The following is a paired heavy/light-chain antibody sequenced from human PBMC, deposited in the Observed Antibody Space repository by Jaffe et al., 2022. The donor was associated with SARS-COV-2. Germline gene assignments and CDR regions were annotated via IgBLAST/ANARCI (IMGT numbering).Heavy chain of an antibody. CDR1: GYTFTNHG. V-gene: IGHV1-18*01. CDR3: ARDPNYDYVWGSHTGLDY. Sequence: QVQLVQSGTEVKKPGASVKVSCKTSGYTFTNHGIGWVRQAPGQGLEWMGWISTYNGNTDYAPKFKGRITLTTDTSTDTAYMELRSLRSDDTAVYYCARDPNYDYVWGSHTGLDYWGQGTLVSVSS. J-gene: IGHJ4*02. CDR2: ISTYNGNT. D-gene: IGHD3-16*01.
Light chain of an antibody. CDR3: HHYGS. CDR2: ASS. CDR1: QTISDKY. J-gene: IGKJ1*01. Sequence: ETVLTQSPGILSLSPGERATLSCRASQTISDKYLAWYQQKPGQAPRLLIYASSSRATGIPDRVSGSGSETDFTLTISRLEPEDLGVYYCHHYGSFGQGTKVEIK. V-gene: IGKV3-20*01.